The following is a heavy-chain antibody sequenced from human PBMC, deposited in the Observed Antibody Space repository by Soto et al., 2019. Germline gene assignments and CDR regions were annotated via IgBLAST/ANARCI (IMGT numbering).Heavy chain of an antibody. CDR1: GYTFTSYG. CDR2: ISAYNGNT. V-gene: IGHV1-18*04. J-gene: IGHJ4*02. Sequence: ASVKVSCKASGYTFTSYGISWVRQAPGQGLEWMGWISAYNGNTNYEQKLQGRVTLTTDTSTSTAYMELRSLRSDDPAAYYCPRGHTGYDSSLLGYCGQGTLGTVAS. D-gene: IGHD3-22*01. CDR3: PRGHTGYDSSLLGY.